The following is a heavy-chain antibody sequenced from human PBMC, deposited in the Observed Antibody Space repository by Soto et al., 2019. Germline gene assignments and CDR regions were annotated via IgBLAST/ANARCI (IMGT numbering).Heavy chain of an antibody. Sequence: SVKVSCKASGGTFSSYAISWVRQAPGQGLEWMGGIIPIFGTANYAQKFQGRVTITADESTSTAYMELSGLRSEDTAVYYCERAGIAAAGIGSWFDPWGQGTLVTVSS. J-gene: IGHJ5*02. CDR1: GGTFSSYA. CDR3: ERAGIAAAGIGSWFDP. V-gene: IGHV1-69*13. D-gene: IGHD6-13*01. CDR2: IIPIFGTA.